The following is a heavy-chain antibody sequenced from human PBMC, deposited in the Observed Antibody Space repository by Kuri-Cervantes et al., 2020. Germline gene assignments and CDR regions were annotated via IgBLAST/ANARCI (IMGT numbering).Heavy chain of an antibody. CDR1: GFTFSSYS. CDR3: TTGIISFHH. J-gene: IGHJ1*01. CDR2: ISSSSSTI. Sequence: GGSLRLSCAASGFTFSSYSMNWVRQAPGKGLEWVSYISSSSSTIYYVDSVKGRFTISRDNAKNSLYLQMNSLKTEDTAVYYCTTGIISFHHWGQGTLVTVSS. D-gene: IGHD2/OR15-2a*01. V-gene: IGHV3-48*01.